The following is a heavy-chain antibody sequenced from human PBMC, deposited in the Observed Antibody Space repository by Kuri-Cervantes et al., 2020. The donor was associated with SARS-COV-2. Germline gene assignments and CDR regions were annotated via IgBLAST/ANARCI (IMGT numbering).Heavy chain of an antibody. Sequence: ASVKVSCKASGYTFTTYDINWVRQAAGQGLEWMGWMNPDTGNTDYAPNFQGRVTISRDTSTSTAYMELSSLRSEDTAVYYCASYAWELRLMFDYWGQGTLVTVSS. D-gene: IGHD1-26*01. V-gene: IGHV1-8*03. J-gene: IGHJ4*02. CDR1: GYTFTTYD. CDR3: ASYAWELRLMFDY. CDR2: MNPDTGNT.